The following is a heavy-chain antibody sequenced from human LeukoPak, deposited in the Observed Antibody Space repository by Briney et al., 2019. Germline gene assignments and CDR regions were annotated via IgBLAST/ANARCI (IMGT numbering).Heavy chain of an antibody. CDR3: ARDTYYDSSGGNAVDI. J-gene: IGHJ3*02. D-gene: IGHD3-22*01. V-gene: IGHV1-2*02. CDR1: GYTFTAHY. Sequence: ASVKVSCKASGYTFTAHYMHWVRQAPGQGPEWMGWVNPKSGGTKYAERLQGRVTMTRDTSTSTVYMDLTNLRSDDTAVYYCARDTYYDSSGGNAVDIWGQGTVVTVSS. CDR2: VNPKSGGT.